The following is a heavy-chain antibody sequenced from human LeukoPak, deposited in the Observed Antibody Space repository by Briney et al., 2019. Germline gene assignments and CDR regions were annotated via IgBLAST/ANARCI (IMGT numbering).Heavy chain of an antibody. V-gene: IGHV3-23*01. J-gene: IGHJ4*02. CDR2: ISGNGGRT. D-gene: IGHD1-26*01. CDR3: AKDVGKWESLHFFDY. CDR1: GFTFRSYG. Sequence: GGSLRLSCAASGFTFRSYGMSWVRQAPGKGLEWVSFISGNGGRTDYAESVKGRFTISRDNSKNTVYLQMNSLRGDDTAVYYCAKDVGKWESLHFFDYWGQGTLVTVSS.